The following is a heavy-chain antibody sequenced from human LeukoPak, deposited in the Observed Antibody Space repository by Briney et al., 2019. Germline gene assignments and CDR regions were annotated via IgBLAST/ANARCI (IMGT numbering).Heavy chain of an antibody. CDR1: GFTFSSYS. V-gene: IGHV3-30-3*01. J-gene: IGHJ4*02. CDR3: ARGFMASAYSSGDY. Sequence: GGSLRLSCAASGFTFSSYSLHWVRQAPGKGLEWVAVTSSDGSNEKYADSVKGRFTISRDNPKNTLYLQMNSLRAEDTAVYYCARGFMASAYSSGDYWGQGTLVTVSS. CDR2: TSSDGSNE. D-gene: IGHD6-19*01.